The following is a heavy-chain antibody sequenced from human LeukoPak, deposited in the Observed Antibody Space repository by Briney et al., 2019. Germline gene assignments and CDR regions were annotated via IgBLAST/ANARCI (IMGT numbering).Heavy chain of an antibody. CDR1: GGSISSGGYS. Sequence: SQTLSLTCADSGGSISSGGYSWSWIRQPPGKGLEWIGYIYHSGSTYYNPSLKSRVTISVDRSKNQFSLKLSSVTAADTAVYYCARVSYGGNSDQPLDPWGQGTLVTVSS. CDR2: IYHSGST. D-gene: IGHD4-23*01. V-gene: IGHV4-30-2*01. CDR3: ARVSYGGNSDQPLDP. J-gene: IGHJ5*02.